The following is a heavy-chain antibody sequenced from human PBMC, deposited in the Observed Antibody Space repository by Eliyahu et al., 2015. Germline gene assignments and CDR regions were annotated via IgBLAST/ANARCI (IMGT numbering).Heavy chain of an antibody. CDR1: XGTFSSYA. J-gene: IGHJ4*02. D-gene: IGHD6-19*01. CDR2: IIPILGIA. Sequence: QVQLVQSGAXVKKPGSSVKVXYKASXGTFSSYAISWVRQAPGQGLEWMGRIIPILGIANYAQKFQGRVTITADKSTSTAYMELSSLRSEDTAVYYCARGDPIAVAVLDYWGQGTLVTVSS. CDR3: ARGDPIAVAVLDY. V-gene: IGHV1-69*04.